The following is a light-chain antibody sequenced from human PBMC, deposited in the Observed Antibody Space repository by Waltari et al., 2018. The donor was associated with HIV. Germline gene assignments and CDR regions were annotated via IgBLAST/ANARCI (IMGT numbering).Light chain of an antibody. CDR2: KAS. V-gene: IGKV1-5*03. Sequence: DIQMTQSPSTLSASVGDRVTITCRASQSISSWLAWYQQKPGKATNLLIYKASSLKSGVPSRFSGSGSGTEFTLTISSLQPDDFATYYCQQYNSYPYTFGPGTKLEIK. CDR1: QSISSW. J-gene: IGKJ2*01. CDR3: QQYNSYPYT.